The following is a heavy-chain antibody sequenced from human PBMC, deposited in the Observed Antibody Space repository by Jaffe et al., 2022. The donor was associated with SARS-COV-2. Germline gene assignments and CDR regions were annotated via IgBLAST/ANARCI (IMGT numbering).Heavy chain of an antibody. Sequence: QVQLVQSGAEVKKPGASVKVSCKASGYTFTSYYMHWVRQAPGQGLEWMGIINPSGGSTSYAQKFQGRVTMTRDTSTSTVYMELSSLRSEDTAVYYCARDRDTMVRGVPADAFDIWGQGTMVTVSS. J-gene: IGHJ3*02. D-gene: IGHD3-10*01. CDR3: ARDRDTMVRGVPADAFDI. V-gene: IGHV1-46*01. CDR1: GYTFTSYY. CDR2: INPSGGST.